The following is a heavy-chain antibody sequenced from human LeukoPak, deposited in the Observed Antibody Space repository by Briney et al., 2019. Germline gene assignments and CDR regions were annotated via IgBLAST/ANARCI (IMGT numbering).Heavy chain of an antibody. Sequence: GGSLRLSCAASGFTLNNYAMNWVRQAPGKGLEWVSVMSGSGGARYYADSGKGRFTISRDSSKTTLYLQMNSLRAEDTAVYYCAKVSGGGLYYDGMDVWGQGTTVTVSS. D-gene: IGHD1-14*01. J-gene: IGHJ6*02. CDR3: AKVSGGGLYYDGMDV. CDR1: GFTLNNYA. V-gene: IGHV3-23*01. CDR2: MSGSGGAR.